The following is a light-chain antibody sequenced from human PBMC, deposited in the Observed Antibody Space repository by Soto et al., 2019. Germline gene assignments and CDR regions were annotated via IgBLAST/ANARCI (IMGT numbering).Light chain of an antibody. V-gene: IGKV1-27*01. CDR3: QKCDSAPFT. J-gene: IGKJ3*01. CDR1: QDISNY. Sequence: DIQMTQSPSSLSASVGDRVTITCRASQDISNYLAWYQQKPGEVPKILIYVASTLQSEVPSRFSGSGSGTDFTLTISSLQPEDVATYYCQKCDSAPFTFGPGTKVDIK. CDR2: VAS.